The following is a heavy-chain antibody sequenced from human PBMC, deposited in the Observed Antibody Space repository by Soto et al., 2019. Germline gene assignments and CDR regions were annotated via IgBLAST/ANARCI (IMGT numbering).Heavy chain of an antibody. Sequence: QLQLQESGPGLVKPSETLSLTCTVSGGSISSRSYYWGWIRQPPGKGLEWIGSMYYSGSTYYNPSLKSRVTISLDTSKNQFSLKLSSVTAADMAVYYCAADTVTLYYYYYGMDVWGQGTTVTVSS. D-gene: IGHD4-17*01. CDR2: MYYSGST. CDR3: AADTVTLYYYYYGMDV. CDR1: GGSISSRSYY. J-gene: IGHJ6*02. V-gene: IGHV4-39*01.